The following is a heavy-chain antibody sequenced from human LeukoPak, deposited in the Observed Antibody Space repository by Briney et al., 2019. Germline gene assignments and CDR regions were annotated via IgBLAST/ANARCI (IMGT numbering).Heavy chain of an antibody. Sequence: ASVKVSCKASGYTFSNYDINWVRQATGQGLEWMGWMKPKSGNTGYAQKFQGRVTMTSDTSISTAYMELSSLRSEDTAVYYCARGSPYSGSYWRDYWGQGTRVAVSS. D-gene: IGHD1-26*01. CDR1: GYTFSNYD. CDR2: MKPKSGNT. CDR3: ARGSPYSGSYWRDY. V-gene: IGHV1-8*01. J-gene: IGHJ4*02.